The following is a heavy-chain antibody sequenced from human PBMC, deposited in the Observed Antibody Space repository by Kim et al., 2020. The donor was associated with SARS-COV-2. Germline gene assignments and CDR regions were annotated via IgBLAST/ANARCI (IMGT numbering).Heavy chain of an antibody. Sequence: GGSLRLSCAASGFTFSSYGMHWVRQAPGKGLEWVADIWYDGSNKYYADSVKGRFTISRDNSKNTLYLQMNSLRAEDTAVYYCASGRAAGSKTCGMDVWGQGTPVTVSS. J-gene: IGHJ6*02. V-gene: IGHV3-33*01. D-gene: IGHD2-15*01. CDR2: IWYDGSNK. CDR3: ASGRAAGSKTCGMDV. CDR1: GFTFSSYG.